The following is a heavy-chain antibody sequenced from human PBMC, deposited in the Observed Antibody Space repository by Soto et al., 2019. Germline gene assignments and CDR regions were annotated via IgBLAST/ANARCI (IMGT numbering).Heavy chain of an antibody. V-gene: IGHV4-38-2*02. CDR2: IYPGGGT. Sequence: SETLSLTCTVAGHSINSDYYGGWIRQPPGKGLEWIGSIYPGGGTYYNPSLKSRVTISIDTSKNQFSLRLTSVTAADTAMYYCARKGYYPSGRINLFDSWGQGTLVTVSS. D-gene: IGHD3-10*01. CDR1: GHSINSDYY. J-gene: IGHJ4*02. CDR3: ARKGYYPSGRINLFDS.